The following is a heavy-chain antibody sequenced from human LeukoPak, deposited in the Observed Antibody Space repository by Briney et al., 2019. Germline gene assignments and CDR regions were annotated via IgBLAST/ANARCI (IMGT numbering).Heavy chain of an antibody. CDR1: GFTFSSYG. CDR2: IWYDGSNK. D-gene: IGHD1-26*01. Sequence: GGSLRLSCAASGFTFSSYGMHWVRQAPGKGLEWVAVIWYDGSNKYYADSVKGRFTIPRDNSKNTLYLQMNSLRAEDTAVYYCAKDGGSGSLDYWGQGTLVTVSS. CDR3: AKDGGSGSLDY. V-gene: IGHV3-30*02. J-gene: IGHJ4*02.